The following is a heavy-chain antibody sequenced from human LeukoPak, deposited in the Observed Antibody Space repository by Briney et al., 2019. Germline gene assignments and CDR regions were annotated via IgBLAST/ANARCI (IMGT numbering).Heavy chain of an antibody. D-gene: IGHD5-12*01. V-gene: IGHV3-23*01. Sequence: GGSLRLSCAASGFTFSSYAMSWVRQAPGKGLEWVSAISGSGGSTYYADSVKGRFTISRDNSKNTLYLQMNSLRAEDTAVYYCAKNVDRRENPSRIRYVPWGQGTLVTVSS. J-gene: IGHJ5*02. CDR3: AKNVDRRENPSRIRYVP. CDR1: GFTFSSYA. CDR2: ISGSGGST.